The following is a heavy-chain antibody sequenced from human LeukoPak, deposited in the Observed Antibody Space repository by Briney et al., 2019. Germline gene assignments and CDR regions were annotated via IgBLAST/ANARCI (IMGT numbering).Heavy chain of an antibody. D-gene: IGHD4-17*01. Sequence: GGSLRLSCAASGFTFSSYGMHWVRQAPGKGLEWVAVIWYDGSNKYYADSVKGRFTISRDNSKNTLYLQMNSLRAEDTAVYYCARPPRLYSDPQLDAFDIWGQGTMVTVSS. CDR1: GFTFSSYG. J-gene: IGHJ3*02. CDR2: IWYDGSNK. CDR3: ARPPRLYSDPQLDAFDI. V-gene: IGHV3-33*01.